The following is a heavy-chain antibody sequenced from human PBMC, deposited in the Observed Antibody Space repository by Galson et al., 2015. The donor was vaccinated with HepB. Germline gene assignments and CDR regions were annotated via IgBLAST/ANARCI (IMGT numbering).Heavy chain of an antibody. Sequence: SLRLSCAASGFTFSSYAMHWVRQAPGKGLEWVAVISYDGSNKYYADSVKGRFTISRDNSKNTLYLQMNSLGAEDTAVYYCARGLLWFGTEPDDAFDIWGQGTMGTVSS. V-gene: IGHV3-30*04. J-gene: IGHJ3*02. D-gene: IGHD3-10*01. CDR2: ISYDGSNK. CDR1: GFTFSSYA. CDR3: ARGLLWFGTEPDDAFDI.